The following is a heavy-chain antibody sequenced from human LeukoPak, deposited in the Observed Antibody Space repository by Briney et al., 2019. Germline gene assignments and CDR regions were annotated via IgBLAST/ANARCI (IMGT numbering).Heavy chain of an antibody. CDR1: GFTFSSYT. CDR2: ISTSSSTM. J-gene: IGHJ4*02. CDR3: ARDPGYFVGY. V-gene: IGHV3-48*01. Sequence: PGGSLRLSCAASGFTFSSYTMNWVRQAPGKGLEWVSYISTSSSTMYYADSVKGRFTISRDNAKNSLYLQVNSLRAEDTAVYYCARDPGYFVGYWGQGTLVTVSS. D-gene: IGHD2/OR15-2a*01.